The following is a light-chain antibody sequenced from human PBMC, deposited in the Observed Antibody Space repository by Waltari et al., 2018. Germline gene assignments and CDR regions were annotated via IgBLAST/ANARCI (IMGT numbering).Light chain of an antibody. V-gene: IGLV4-69*01. CDR1: SGHSSNV. Sequence: QLVLTQSPSASASLGASVKLPCTLSSGHSSNVIAWRQEQPGKGPRYLMKVNSDGSHSKGDEIPDRFSGSSSGAERYLTISSLQSEDEADYYCQTGGHGTWVFGGGTKLTVL. CDR3: QTGGHGTWV. CDR2: VNSDGSH. J-gene: IGLJ3*02.